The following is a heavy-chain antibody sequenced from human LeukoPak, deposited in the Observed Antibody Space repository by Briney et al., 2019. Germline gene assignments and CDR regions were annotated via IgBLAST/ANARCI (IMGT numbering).Heavy chain of an antibody. CDR3: ARGVLGYCSSTSCYTSPYYYYMDV. CDR1: GGTFSSYA. D-gene: IGHD2-2*02. V-gene: IGHV1-69*05. Sequence: EASVKVSCNASGGTFSSYAISWVRQAPGQGPEWMGGIIPIFGTANYAQKFQGRVTISTDESTSTAYMELSSLRSEDTAVYYCARGVLGYCSSTSCYTSPYYYYMDVWGKGTTVTVSS. CDR2: IIPIFGTA. J-gene: IGHJ6*03.